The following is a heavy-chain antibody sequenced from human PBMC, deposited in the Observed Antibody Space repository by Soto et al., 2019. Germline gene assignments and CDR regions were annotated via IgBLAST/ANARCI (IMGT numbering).Heavy chain of an antibody. CDR2: IIPIFGTA. J-gene: IGHJ3*02. Sequence: SVKVSCKASGYTFTSYAISWVRQAPGQGLEWMGGIIPIFGTANYAQKFQGRVTITADESTSTAYMELSSLRSEDTAVYYCASYCSGGSCYHSAFDIWGQGTMVTVSS. CDR3: ASYCSGGSCYHSAFDI. V-gene: IGHV1-69*13. D-gene: IGHD2-15*01. CDR1: GYTFTSYA.